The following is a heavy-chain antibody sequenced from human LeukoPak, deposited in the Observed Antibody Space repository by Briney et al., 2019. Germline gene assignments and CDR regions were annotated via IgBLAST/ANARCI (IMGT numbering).Heavy chain of an antibody. Sequence: GRSLRLSCAASGFTFSSYVMHWVRQAPGKGLEWVAVMAKDGSNEHYADSVKGRFAISRDNSKNTLYLQMNNLRPNDTAVYFCAREYDSNWYYFDFWGQGTLVTVSS. V-gene: IGHV3-30*09. D-gene: IGHD6-13*01. CDR2: MAKDGSNE. CDR1: GFTFSSYV. CDR3: AREYDSNWYYFDF. J-gene: IGHJ4*02.